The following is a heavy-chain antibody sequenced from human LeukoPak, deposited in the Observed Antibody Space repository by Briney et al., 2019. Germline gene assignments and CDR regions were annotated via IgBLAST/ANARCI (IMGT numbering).Heavy chain of an antibody. Sequence: PSETLSLTCTVSGGSISSSNYYWGWIRQPPGKGLEWIGNIYYTGSTYYNPSLKSRVTISADTSQNQFSLKLSSVTAADTAVYYCASRKLGNDYWGQGTLVTVSS. CDR2: IYYTGST. D-gene: IGHD7-27*01. J-gene: IGHJ4*02. CDR3: ASRKLGNDY. V-gene: IGHV4-39*07. CDR1: GGSISSSNYY.